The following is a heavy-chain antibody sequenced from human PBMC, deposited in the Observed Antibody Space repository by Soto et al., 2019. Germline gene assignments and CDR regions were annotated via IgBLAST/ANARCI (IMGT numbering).Heavy chain of an antibody. J-gene: IGHJ6*02. CDR3: ARRRFGELLGVYCGMDV. CDR1: GGTFSSYT. D-gene: IGHD3-10*01. CDR2: IIPILGIA. Sequence: SVKVSCKASGGTFSSYTISWVRQAPGQGLEWMGRIIPILGIANYAQKFQGRVTITADKSTSTAYMELSSLRSEDTAVYYCARRRFGELLGVYCGMDVWGQGTTVTVSS. V-gene: IGHV1-69*02.